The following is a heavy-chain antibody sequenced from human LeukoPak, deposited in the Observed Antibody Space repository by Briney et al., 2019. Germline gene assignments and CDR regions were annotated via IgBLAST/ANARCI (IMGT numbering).Heavy chain of an antibody. V-gene: IGHV3-7*01. D-gene: IGHD3-16*02. CDR2: IKQDGSEK. CDR1: GFTFSSYW. Sequence: PGGSLRLSCAASGFTFSSYWMSWVRQAPGKGLEWVANIKQDGSEKYYVDSVKGRFTISRDNAKNSLYLQMNSLRAEDTAVYYCARDGRHYVWGSYRYNFDYWSQGTLVTVSS. CDR3: ARDGRHYVWGSYRYNFDY. J-gene: IGHJ4*02.